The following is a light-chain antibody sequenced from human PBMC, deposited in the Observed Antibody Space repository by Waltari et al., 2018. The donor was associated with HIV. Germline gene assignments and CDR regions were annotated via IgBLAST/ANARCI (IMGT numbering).Light chain of an antibody. CDR3: QSTDSSGTYVV. Sequence: SYELTQPPSVSVSPAQPARITCSGAALPNKHHYWYQQKPGQAAVLVIYKDSEKSSGIPERFSGASSGTTVTLTISGVQAEDEADYYGQSTDSSGTYVVFGGGTKLTVL. CDR2: KDS. J-gene: IGLJ2*01. CDR1: ALPNKH. V-gene: IGLV3-25*03.